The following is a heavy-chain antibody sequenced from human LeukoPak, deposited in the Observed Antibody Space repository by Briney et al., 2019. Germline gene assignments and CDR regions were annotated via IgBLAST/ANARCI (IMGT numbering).Heavy chain of an antibody. CDR1: RGSFSGYY. Sequence: PSETLSLTCAVYRGSFSGYYWSWIRQPPGKGLEWIGEINHSGTTNYYPSLKSRVTISVDTSKNQFSLKLSSVTAADTAVYYCARRASHSRVTMVRGVIVAANNHHFDYWGQGTLVTVSS. J-gene: IGHJ4*02. CDR2: INHSGTT. D-gene: IGHD3-10*01. V-gene: IGHV4-34*01. CDR3: ARRASHSRVTMVRGVIVAANNHHFDY.